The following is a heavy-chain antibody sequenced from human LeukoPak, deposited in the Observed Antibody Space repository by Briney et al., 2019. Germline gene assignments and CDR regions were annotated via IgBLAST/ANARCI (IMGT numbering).Heavy chain of an antibody. Sequence: ASVKVSCKASGYTFTDYYIHWVRQAPGQGLEWVGWISPNSGGTNYAQKFQGRVILTRATSIRTAYMELSGLTSDDTAVYYCARVEVAGNILIDYWGQGTLVIVSS. CDR1: GYTFTDYY. D-gene: IGHD6-19*01. CDR3: ARVEVAGNILIDY. CDR2: ISPNSGGT. J-gene: IGHJ4*02. V-gene: IGHV1-2*02.